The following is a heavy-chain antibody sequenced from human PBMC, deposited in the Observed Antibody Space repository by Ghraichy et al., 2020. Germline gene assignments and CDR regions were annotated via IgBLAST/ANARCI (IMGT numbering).Heavy chain of an antibody. CDR2: IRYDGSNK. J-gene: IGHJ2*01. CDR1: GFTFSSYG. Sequence: GSLRLSCAASGFTFSSYGMHWVRQAPGKGLEWVAFIRYDGSNKYYADSVKGRFTISRDNSKNTLYLQMNSLRAEDTAVYYCAKDGGYGSGSDWYFDLWGRGTLVTVSS. CDR3: AKDGGYGSGSDWYFDL. V-gene: IGHV3-30*02. D-gene: IGHD3-10*01.